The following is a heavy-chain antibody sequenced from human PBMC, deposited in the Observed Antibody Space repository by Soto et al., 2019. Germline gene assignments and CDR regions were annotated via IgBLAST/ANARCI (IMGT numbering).Heavy chain of an antibody. V-gene: IGHV4-4*01. Sequence: QVLLQELGPGLVQPSGTLSLSCVVSGVSIGSNYYWGWVRQSPGKGLEWLGDMSHIGSVNYNPSLKSRSTISTENSHHQFSPQRNSVTAADTTVYCFARSLGWYAIGDWGQGTLVSVS. CDR3: ARSLGWYAIGD. CDR2: MSHIGSV. D-gene: IGHD6-19*01. CDR1: GVSIGSNYY. J-gene: IGHJ4*02.